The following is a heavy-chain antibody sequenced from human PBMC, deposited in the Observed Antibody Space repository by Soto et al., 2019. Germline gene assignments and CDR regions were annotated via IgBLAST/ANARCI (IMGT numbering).Heavy chain of an antibody. Sequence: QVQLVQPGAEVKKPGSSVKVSCKASGGPFSSYAISWVRQAPGQGLEWMGGIIPIFGTANYAQKSQGTVTITADECPTTAYMGLSNLRSEDTAVHYCGTSGAHYAEYVGMEGWGHVTAVGVSS. CDR3: GTSGAHYAEYVGMEG. J-gene: IGHJ6*01. CDR1: GGPFSSYA. D-gene: IGHD3-16*01. V-gene: IGHV1-69*12. CDR2: IIPIFGTA.